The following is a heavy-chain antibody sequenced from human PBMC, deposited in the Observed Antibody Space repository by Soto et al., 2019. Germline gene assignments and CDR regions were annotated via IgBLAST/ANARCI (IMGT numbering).Heavy chain of an antibody. Sequence: GGSLRLSCAGSGFMFSSFAMTWVRQAPGKGLEWVSTTRSNGEHTYYADSVKGRFTVSRDNSKNTLFLEMSSLRAEDSAIYYCAKDSKSVSVSAARVYGMGVWGQGTTVTVSS. CDR2: TRSNGEHT. J-gene: IGHJ6*02. CDR3: AKDSKSVSVSAARVYGMGV. D-gene: IGHD2-2*01. V-gene: IGHV3-23*01. CDR1: GFMFSSFA.